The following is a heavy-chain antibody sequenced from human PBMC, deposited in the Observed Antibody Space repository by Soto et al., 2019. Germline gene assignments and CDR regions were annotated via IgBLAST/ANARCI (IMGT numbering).Heavy chain of an antibody. CDR3: AKDIGIAVAGRVGYYYGMDV. CDR1: GFTFDDYT. CDR2: ISWDGGST. D-gene: IGHD6-19*01. J-gene: IGHJ6*02. Sequence: EVQLVESGGVVVQPGGSLRLSCAASGFTFDDYTMHWVRQAPGKGLEWVSLISWDGGSTYYADSGKGRFTISRHNSKNSLYLQMNSLRTEDTAVYYCAKDIGIAVAGRVGYYYGMDVWGQGTTVTVSS. V-gene: IGHV3-43*01.